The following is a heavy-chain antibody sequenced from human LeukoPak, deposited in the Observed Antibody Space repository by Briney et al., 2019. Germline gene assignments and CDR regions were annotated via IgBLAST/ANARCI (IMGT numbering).Heavy chain of an antibody. J-gene: IGHJ4*02. CDR3: ARALERYYFDF. V-gene: IGHV6-1*01. CDR1: GDTVSGNSGA. D-gene: IGHD1-1*01. CDR2: TYYMSKWFH. Sequence: PSQTLSLTCAISGDTVSGNSGAWIWIRQSPSRGLEWLGRTYYMSKWFHEYAVSVKGRIIISPDTANNQFSLHLSSVTADDTGVYYCARALERYYFDFWGQGTLVTVPS.